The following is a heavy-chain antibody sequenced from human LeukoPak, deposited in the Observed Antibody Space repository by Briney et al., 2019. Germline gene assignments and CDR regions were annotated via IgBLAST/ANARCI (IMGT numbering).Heavy chain of an antibody. V-gene: IGHV4-34*01. CDR1: GGSFSGYY. D-gene: IGHD3-10*01. Sequence: SETLSLTCAVYGGSFSGYYWSWIRQPPGKGLGWIGEINHSGSTNYNPSLKSRVTISVDTSKNQFSLKLSSVTAADTAVYYCARGRRSTQLTMVRGTNWFDPWGQGTLVTVSS. J-gene: IGHJ5*02. CDR3: ARGRRSTQLTMVRGTNWFDP. CDR2: INHSGST.